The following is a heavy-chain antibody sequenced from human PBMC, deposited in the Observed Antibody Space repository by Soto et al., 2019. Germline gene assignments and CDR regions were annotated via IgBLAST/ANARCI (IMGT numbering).Heavy chain of an antibody. Sequence: GESLQISCKGSGYSFTSYWIGCVRQMPGKGLEWIGIIYPGDSDTRYSPSFQGQVTISADKSISTAYLQWSSLKASDTAMYYCARFEYCTNGVCNYFDYWGEGTLVTVSS. V-gene: IGHV5-51*01. D-gene: IGHD2-8*01. CDR3: ARFEYCTNGVCNYFDY. J-gene: IGHJ4*02. CDR2: IYPGDSDT. CDR1: GYSFTSYW.